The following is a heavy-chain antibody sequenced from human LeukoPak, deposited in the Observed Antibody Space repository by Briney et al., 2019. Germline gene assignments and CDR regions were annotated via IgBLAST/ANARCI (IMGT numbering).Heavy chain of an antibody. Sequence: SETLSLTCTVSGGSISSYYWSWIRQPAGKGLEWIGRIYTSGSTNYNPSLKSRVTMSVDTSKNQFSLKLSSVTAADTAVYYCARDTRYYDSSGCYGEYYFDYWGQGTLVTVSS. CDR1: GGSISSYY. V-gene: IGHV4-4*07. D-gene: IGHD3-22*01. J-gene: IGHJ4*02. CDR2: IYTSGST. CDR3: ARDTRYYDSSGCYGEYYFDY.